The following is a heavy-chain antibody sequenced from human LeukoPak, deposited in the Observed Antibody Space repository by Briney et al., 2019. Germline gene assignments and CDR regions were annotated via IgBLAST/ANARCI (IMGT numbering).Heavy chain of an antibody. J-gene: IGHJ4*02. D-gene: IGHD2-21*02. CDR3: ARARPATAIVPYYFDY. Sequence: PSETLSLTCTVSGGSISSSSYYWGWIRQPPGKGLEWIGSIYYSGSTNYNPSLKSRVTISVDTSKNQFSLKLSSVTAADTAVYYCARARPATAIVPYYFDYWGQGTLVTVSS. V-gene: IGHV4-39*07. CDR2: IYYSGST. CDR1: GGSISSSSYY.